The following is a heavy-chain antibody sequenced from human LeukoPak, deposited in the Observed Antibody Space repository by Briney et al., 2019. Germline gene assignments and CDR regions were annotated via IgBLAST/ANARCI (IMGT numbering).Heavy chain of an antibody. Sequence: PGGSLRLSCAASGFTFSSYGMHWVRQAPGKGLEWVAFIRYDGSNKYYADSVKGRFTISRDNTKNSLYLQMNSLRAEDTAVYYCASIVEEFGELLYDYWGQGTLVTVSS. J-gene: IGHJ4*02. V-gene: IGHV3-30*02. CDR1: GFTFSSYG. CDR2: IRYDGSNK. CDR3: ASIVEEFGELLYDY. D-gene: IGHD3-10*01.